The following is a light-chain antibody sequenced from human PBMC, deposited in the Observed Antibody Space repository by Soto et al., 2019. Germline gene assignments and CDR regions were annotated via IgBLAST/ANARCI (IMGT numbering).Light chain of an antibody. V-gene: IGKV3-15*01. Sequence: EIVMTQSPATLSVSPGERATLSCWASQSISSNLAWYQQKPGQAPRLLIYGASTRATGIPARFSGSGSGTEFTLTISSLQSEDFAVYYCQQYNNWPPWTFGQGTKVEIQ. CDR3: QQYNNWPPWT. CDR1: QSISSN. J-gene: IGKJ1*01. CDR2: GAS.